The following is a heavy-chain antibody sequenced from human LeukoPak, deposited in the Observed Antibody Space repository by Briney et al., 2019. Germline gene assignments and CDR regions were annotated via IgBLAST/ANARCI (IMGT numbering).Heavy chain of an antibody. V-gene: IGHV4-34*01. CDR1: GGSFSGYY. D-gene: IGHD3-9*01. CDR3: ASQLDNYYDILTGYSPFDY. CDR2: INHSGST. J-gene: IGHJ4*02. Sequence: SETLSLTCAVYGGSFSGYYWSWIRQPPGKGLEWIGEINHSGSTNYNPSLKSRVTISVDTSKNQFSLKLSSVTAADTAVYYCASQLDNYYDILTGYSPFDYWGQGTLVTVSS.